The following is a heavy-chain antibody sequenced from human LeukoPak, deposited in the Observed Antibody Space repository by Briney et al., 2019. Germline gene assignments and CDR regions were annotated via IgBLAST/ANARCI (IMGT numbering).Heavy chain of an antibody. V-gene: IGHV3-23*01. J-gene: IGHJ6*02. CDR3: AKHNWDYEDSYYYYGMDV. CDR2: ISGSGAYP. CDR1: GFTFSSYV. D-gene: IGHD1-7*01. Sequence: GGSLRLSCAASGFTFSSYVMSWVRQAPGKGLEWISAISGSGAYPSYADSVKGRFTISRDNSKNTLYLQMNSLRAEDTAVYYCAKHNWDYEDSYYYYGMDVWGQGTTVTVSS.